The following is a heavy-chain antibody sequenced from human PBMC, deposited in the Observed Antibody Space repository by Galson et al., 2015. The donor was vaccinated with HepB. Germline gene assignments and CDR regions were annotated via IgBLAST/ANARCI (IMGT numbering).Heavy chain of an antibody. CDR3: AHAALEVYCSSTRCHAGTSGRFDP. D-gene: IGHD2-2*01. CDR1: GFSLNTSGVG. CDR2: IYWDDDK. Sequence: PALVKPTQTLTLTCTFSGFSLNTSGVGVGWIRQPPGKALEWLALIYWDDDKRYSPSLKSRLTITKDTSKNQVVLTMSNMDPVDTATYYCAHAALEVYCSSTRCHAGTSGRFDPWGQGTLVTVSS. V-gene: IGHV2-5*02. J-gene: IGHJ5*02.